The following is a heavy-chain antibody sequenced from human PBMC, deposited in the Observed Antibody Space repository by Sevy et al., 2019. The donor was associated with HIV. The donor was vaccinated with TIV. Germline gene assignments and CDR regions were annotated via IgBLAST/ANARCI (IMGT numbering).Heavy chain of an antibody. CDR1: GFIFNSYV. Sequence: GSLRLSCAASGFIFNSYVMNWVRQAPGKGLEWVSGISPSGGSVYYRDSVKGRFTISRDNSRNTQYLEMNSLRADDTAVYYCQAVTTAGRDYWGQGTLVTVSS. V-gene: IGHV3-23*01. CDR2: ISPSGGSV. D-gene: IGHD4-4*01. J-gene: IGHJ4*02. CDR3: QAVTTAGRDY.